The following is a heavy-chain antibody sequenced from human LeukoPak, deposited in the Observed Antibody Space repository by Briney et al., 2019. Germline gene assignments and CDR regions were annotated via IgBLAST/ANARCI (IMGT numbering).Heavy chain of an antibody. V-gene: IGHV1-18*01. J-gene: IGHJ5*02. Sequence: MGWISVYNGNTNYAQKLQGRVTMTTDTSMSTAYMELRSLRSDDTAVYYCARDQWFGESLGWFDPWGQGTLVTVSS. CDR3: ARDQWFGESLGWFDP. CDR2: ISVYNGNT. D-gene: IGHD3-10*01.